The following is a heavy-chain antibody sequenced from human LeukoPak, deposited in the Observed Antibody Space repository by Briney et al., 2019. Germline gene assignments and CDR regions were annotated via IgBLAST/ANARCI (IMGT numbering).Heavy chain of an antibody. J-gene: IGHJ6*02. Sequence: GGSLRLSCAASGFTFSSYWMSWVRQAPGKGPEWVANIKQDGSEKYYVDSVKGRFTISRDNAKNSLYLQMNSLRAEDTAVYCCARCRVLRDRGYYSYYYYYGMDVWGQGTTVTVSS. CDR1: GFTFSSYW. V-gene: IGHV3-7*01. D-gene: IGHD3-3*01. CDR2: IKQDGSEK. CDR3: ARCRVLRDRGYYSYYYYYGMDV.